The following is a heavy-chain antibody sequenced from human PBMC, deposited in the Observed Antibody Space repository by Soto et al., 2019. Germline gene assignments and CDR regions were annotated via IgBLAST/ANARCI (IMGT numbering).Heavy chain of an antibody. CDR3: ARDLHIVVVTANLFDY. V-gene: IGHV3-30-3*01. D-gene: IGHD2-21*02. CDR1: GFTFSSYA. J-gene: IGHJ4*02. Sequence: GGSLRLSCAASGFTFSSYAMHWVRQAPGKGLEWVAVISYDGSNKYYADSVKGRFTISRDNSKNTLYLQMNSLRAEDTAVYYCARDLHIVVVTANLFDYWGQGTLVTVSS. CDR2: ISYDGSNK.